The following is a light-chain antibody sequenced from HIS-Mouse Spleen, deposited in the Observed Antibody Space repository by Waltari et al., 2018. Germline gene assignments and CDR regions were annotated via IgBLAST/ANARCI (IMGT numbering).Light chain of an antibody. CDR3: QQRSNWPIT. Sequence: EIVLTQSPATLSLSPGERATLPCRASQSVSSYLAWYQQKPCQAPRLLIYDASNRATGIPARFSGSGSGTDFTLTISSLEPEDFAVYYCQQRSNWPITFGQGTRLEIK. CDR1: QSVSSY. V-gene: IGKV3-11*01. CDR2: DAS. J-gene: IGKJ5*01.